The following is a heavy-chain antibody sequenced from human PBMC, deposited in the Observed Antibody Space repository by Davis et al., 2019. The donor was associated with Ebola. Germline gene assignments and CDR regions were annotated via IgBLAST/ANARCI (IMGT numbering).Heavy chain of an antibody. V-gene: IGHV4-34*01. CDR3: ARGRKGGVSPTYYYYYGIDV. Sequence: SETLSPTCALHGGSFSGYYWSCNRQPPGKRLEWIGEINHSGSTNYNPSLKIRVTISVDTSKKQFSLKLRSVTAADTAVYYCARGRKGGVSPTYYYYYGIDVWGQGTTVTVSS. CDR1: GGSFSGYY. CDR2: INHSGST. D-gene: IGHD3-10*01. J-gene: IGHJ6*02.